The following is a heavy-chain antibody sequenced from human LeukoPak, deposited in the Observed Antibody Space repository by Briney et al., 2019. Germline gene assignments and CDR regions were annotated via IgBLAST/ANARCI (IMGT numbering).Heavy chain of an antibody. J-gene: IGHJ4*02. D-gene: IGHD1-26*01. V-gene: IGHV3-23*01. CDR3: AKDPFWDSGMFDY. CDR2: ISGSGGST. Sequence: GGSLRLSCAASGFTFSSYAMSWVRQAPGKGLEWVSAISGSGGSTYYADSVKGRFTVSRDNSKNTLYLQMNSLRAEDTAVYYCAKDPFWDSGMFDYWGQGTLVTVSS. CDR1: GFTFSSYA.